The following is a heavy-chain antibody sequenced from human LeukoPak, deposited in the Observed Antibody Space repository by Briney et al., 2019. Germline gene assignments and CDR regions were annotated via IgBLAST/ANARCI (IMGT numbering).Heavy chain of an antibody. CDR3: ARVKGSYSVDY. D-gene: IGHD1-26*01. CDR2: VNTDGSST. Sequence: GGSLRLSCAASGFTFSSYWMRWVRQAPGKGLVWVSRVNTDGSSTSYADSVKGRFTISRDNAKDTLYLQMNSLRAEDTAVYYCARVKGSYSVDYWGQGTLVTVSS. J-gene: IGHJ4*02. CDR1: GFTFSSYW. V-gene: IGHV3-74*01.